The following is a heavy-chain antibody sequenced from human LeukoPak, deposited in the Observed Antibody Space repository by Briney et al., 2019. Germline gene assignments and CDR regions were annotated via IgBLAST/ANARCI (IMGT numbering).Heavy chain of an antibody. CDR2: IQNDGNNK. CDR3: ARAFRDITFGGVHPFDP. V-gene: IGHV3-30*02. J-gene: IGHJ5*02. Sequence: PGGSLRLSCAASGFTFGSNGMHWVRQAPGKGLECVAFIQNDGNNKKYADSVKGRFTISRDNSKNTLYLQMNSLRSEDTAVYYCARAFRDITFGGVHPFDPWGQGTLVTVSS. CDR1: GFTFGSNG. D-gene: IGHD3-16*01.